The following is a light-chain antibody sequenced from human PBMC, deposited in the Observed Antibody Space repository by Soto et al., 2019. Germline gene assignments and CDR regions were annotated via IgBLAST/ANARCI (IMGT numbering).Light chain of an antibody. CDR1: SSNIGSHT. CDR3: AAWDGSLNGVV. V-gene: IGLV1-44*01. Sequence: QSVLTLPPSASGTPGQRVTIPCSGSSSNIGSHTVNWYQQLPGTAPKLLVYSSNQRPSGVPDRFSGSKSGTSASLAISGLQSEDEAEYYCAAWDGSLNGVVFGGGTKLTVL. J-gene: IGLJ2*01. CDR2: SSN.